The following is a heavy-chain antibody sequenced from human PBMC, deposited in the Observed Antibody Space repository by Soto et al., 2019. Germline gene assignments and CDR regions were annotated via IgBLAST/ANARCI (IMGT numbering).Heavy chain of an antibody. Sequence: GGSLRLSCAASGFTFSSYSMNWVRQAPGKGLEWVSSISSSSSYIYYADSVKGRFTISRDNAKNSLYLQMNSLRAEDTAVYYCARDLGTGYYESSGYQDYYGMDVWGQGTTVTISS. CDR3: ARDLGTGYYESSGYQDYYGMDV. J-gene: IGHJ6*02. D-gene: IGHD3-22*01. V-gene: IGHV3-21*01. CDR1: GFTFSSYS. CDR2: ISSSSSYI.